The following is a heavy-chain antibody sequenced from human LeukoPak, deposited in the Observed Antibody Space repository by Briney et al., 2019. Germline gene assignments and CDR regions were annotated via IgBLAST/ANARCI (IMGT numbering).Heavy chain of an antibody. CDR2: ISASGGTT. V-gene: IGHV1-46*01. Sequence: ASVKVSCKASGYAFTNYYMHWVRQAPGQGLEWMGIISASGGTTKYAQQFQGRVTMTRDMSASTVYMELSSLRSEDTAVYYCARDDNWKFDYWGQGTLVTVSS. CDR1: GYAFTNYY. J-gene: IGHJ4*02. CDR3: ARDDNWKFDY. D-gene: IGHD1-20*01.